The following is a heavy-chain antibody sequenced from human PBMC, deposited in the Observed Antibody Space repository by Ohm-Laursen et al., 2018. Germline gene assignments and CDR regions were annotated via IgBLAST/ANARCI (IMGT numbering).Heavy chain of an antibody. J-gene: IGHJ6*02. CDR1: GFTVSSNY. CDR3: ATGGTAMAIDYYYGMDV. D-gene: IGHD5-18*01. V-gene: IGHV3-66*01. CDR2: IYSGGSR. Sequence: SLRLSCAASGFTVSSNYMSWVRQAPGKGLEWVSGIYSGGSRYYADSVKGRLTISRDNSKNTLYLQMNSLRAEDTAVYYCATGGTAMAIDYYYGMDVWGQGTTVTVSS.